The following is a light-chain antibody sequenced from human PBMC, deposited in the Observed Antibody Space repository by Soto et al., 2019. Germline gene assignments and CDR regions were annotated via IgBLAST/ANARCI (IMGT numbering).Light chain of an antibody. CDR2: DAS. V-gene: IGKV3-11*01. Sequence: EIVLTKSTATLSLSPGERATLSCRASQSVSSYLAWYQQKPGQAPRLLFYDASNRATGIPARFSGSGSGTDFTLTIISLEHEEFSVCYCQQCTNWPFSFGGGTKVE. J-gene: IGKJ4*01. CDR3: QQCTNWPFS. CDR1: QSVSSY.